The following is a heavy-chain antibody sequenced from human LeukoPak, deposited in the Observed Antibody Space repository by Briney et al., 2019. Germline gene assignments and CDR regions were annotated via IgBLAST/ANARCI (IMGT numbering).Heavy chain of an antibody. D-gene: IGHD1-26*01. V-gene: IGHV1-46*01. CDR1: GYTFTSYY. Sequence: GASVKVSCKASGYTFTSYYMHWVRQAPGQGLEWMGIINPSGGSTSYAQKFQGRVTMTTDTSTSTAYMELRSLRSDDTAVYYCARIPLRELYFDYWGQGTLVTVSS. J-gene: IGHJ4*02. CDR3: ARIPLRELYFDY. CDR2: INPSGGST.